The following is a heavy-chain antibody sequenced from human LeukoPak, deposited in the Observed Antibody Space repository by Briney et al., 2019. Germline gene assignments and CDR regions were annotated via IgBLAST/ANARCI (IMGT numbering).Heavy chain of an antibody. CDR1: GGSISSSSST. Sequence: SETLSLTCTVSGGSISSSSSTWGWIRQSPGKGLEGIGRIFYSGGTYKNPSLMSRVTLSVDTSQNQFSLELDYVTAADTAVYYCARQVGYNYGNFDFWGQGTLVTVSS. CDR3: ARQVGYNYGNFDF. CDR2: IFYSGGT. J-gene: IGHJ4*02. V-gene: IGHV4-39*01. D-gene: IGHD5-18*01.